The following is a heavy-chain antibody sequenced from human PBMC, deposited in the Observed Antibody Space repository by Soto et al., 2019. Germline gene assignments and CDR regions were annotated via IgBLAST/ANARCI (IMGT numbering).Heavy chain of an antibody. CDR1: GFTFSNYG. Sequence: QVQLVESGGGVVQPGTSLKLSCEPSGFTFSNYGMHWVRQIPDKGLDWVAVIARDGVDAKYAEFVQGRFRISRDNSINTLYLQMNSLTGDDTAVYYCARDDDGPGNNMDVCGRGTTVTVAS. J-gene: IGHJ6*02. V-gene: IGHV3-33*01. D-gene: IGHD1-1*01. CDR2: IARDGVDA. CDR3: ARDDDGPGNNMDV.